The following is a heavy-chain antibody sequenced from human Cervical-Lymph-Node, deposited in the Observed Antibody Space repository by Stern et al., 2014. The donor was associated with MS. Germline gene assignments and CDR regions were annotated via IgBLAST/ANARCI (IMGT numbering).Heavy chain of an antibody. CDR1: GYRFTTYW. CDR3: ARRESPFDP. J-gene: IGHJ5*02. Sequence: VQLVQSGAEVKKPGESLRISCKGSGYRFTTYWISWVRQMPGKDLEWMGKIDPSDSYTNYSPSFQGHVTISADKSTSTAYLQWSSLKASDSAMYYCARRESPFDPWGQGTLVTVSS. CDR2: IDPSDSYT. D-gene: IGHD3-10*01. V-gene: IGHV5-10-1*01.